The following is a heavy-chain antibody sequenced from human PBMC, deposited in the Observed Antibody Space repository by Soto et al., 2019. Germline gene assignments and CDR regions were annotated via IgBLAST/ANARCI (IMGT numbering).Heavy chain of an antibody. CDR2: IYWDNDK. CDR1: GFSLNTGGLA. Sequence: QITLKESGPTLVKPTQTLTLTCTFSGFSLNTGGLAVGWIRQPPGKALEWLALIYWDNDKRYSPSLRSRLTINKQTFKNQVMLTTNKMDPVDAATYYCMHSRCSGDCLQSYSSHYYYGMDVWGQGTTVTVSS. J-gene: IGHJ6*02. V-gene: IGHV2-5*02. D-gene: IGHD2-21*02. CDR3: MHSRCSGDCLQSYSSHYYYGMDV.